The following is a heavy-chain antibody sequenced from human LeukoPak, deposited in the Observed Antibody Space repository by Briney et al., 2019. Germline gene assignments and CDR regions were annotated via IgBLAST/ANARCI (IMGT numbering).Heavy chain of an antibody. J-gene: IGHJ6*02. V-gene: IGHV4-4*02. Sequence: WSWVRQSPVKGLEWIGEIYLYGTTNYNPSFTSRVAMSVDRSRNQFSLKLTSVTAADTAVYYCARQKWEQQGRDYYFTGLDVWGPGTTVIVSS. D-gene: IGHD1/OR15-1a*01. CDR3: ARQKWEQQGRDYYFTGLDV. CDR2: IYLYGTT.